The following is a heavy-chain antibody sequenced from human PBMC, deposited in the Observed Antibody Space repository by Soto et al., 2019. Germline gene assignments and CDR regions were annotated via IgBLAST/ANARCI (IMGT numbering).Heavy chain of an antibody. D-gene: IGHD3-22*01. CDR2: ISAYNGNT. Sequence: ASVKVSCKASGYTFTSYGISWVRQAPGQGLEWMGWISAYNGNTNYAQKLQGRVTITTDTSTSTAYMELSSLRSEDTAVYYCARDRGATYDSSGYFDYWGQGTLVTVSS. CDR3: ARDRGATYDSSGYFDY. CDR1: GYTFTSYG. V-gene: IGHV1-18*01. J-gene: IGHJ4*02.